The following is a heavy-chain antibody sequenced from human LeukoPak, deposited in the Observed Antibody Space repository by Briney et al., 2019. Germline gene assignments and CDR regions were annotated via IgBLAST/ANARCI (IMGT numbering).Heavy chain of an antibody. CDR2: IYYSGST. CDR3: ARDSLGGSYFDY. CDR1: GGSISSYY. Sequence: SETLSLTCTVSGGSISSYYWSWIRQPPGKGLEWIGYIYYSGSTNYNPSLKSRVTISADTSKSQFSLKLSSVTAADTAVYYCARDSLGGSYFDYWGQGTLVTVSS. V-gene: IGHV4-59*01. D-gene: IGHD1-26*01. J-gene: IGHJ4*02.